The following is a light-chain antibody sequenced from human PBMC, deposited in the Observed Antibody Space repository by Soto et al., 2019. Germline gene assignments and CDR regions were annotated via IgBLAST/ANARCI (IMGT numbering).Light chain of an antibody. CDR2: DAS. CDR3: QQRSNWPPVFT. Sequence: EIVLTQSPATLSLSPGERATLSCRASQSIGSSLAWYQQKPGQAPRLLIYDASNRATGIPARFSGSGSGTDFTRTISNLEPEDFAVYYCQQRSNWPPVFTFGPGTKVDIK. CDR1: QSIGSS. V-gene: IGKV3-11*01. J-gene: IGKJ3*01.